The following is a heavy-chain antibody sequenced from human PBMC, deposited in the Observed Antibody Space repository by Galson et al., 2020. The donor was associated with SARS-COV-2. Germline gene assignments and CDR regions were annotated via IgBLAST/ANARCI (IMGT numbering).Heavy chain of an antibody. Sequence: ESGPTLVKPTQTLTLTCTFSGFSLSTSGVGVGWIRQPPGKALEWLALIYWNDDKRYSPSLKSRLTITKDTSKNQVVLTMTNMDPVDTATYYCAHLRWIQLWAPCFDYWGQGTLVTVSS. CDR2: IYWNDDK. D-gene: IGHD5-18*01. CDR1: GFSLSTSGVG. CDR3: AHLRWIQLWAPCFDY. J-gene: IGHJ4*02. V-gene: IGHV2-5*01.